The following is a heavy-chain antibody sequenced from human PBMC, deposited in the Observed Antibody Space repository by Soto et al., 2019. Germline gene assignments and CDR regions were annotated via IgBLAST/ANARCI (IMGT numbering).Heavy chain of an antibody. CDR3: ARFHLPACSTALCYLFYVHDLYV. CDR1: GYSFTDYH. D-gene: IGHD2-21*01. CDR2: INPKSGGT. V-gene: IGHV1-2*04. Sequence: GSAVKVSCKASGYSFTDYHIHWVRQAPGQGLERLGRINPKSGGTSTAQKFQGWVTMTTDTSISTASMELTRLTSDDTAIYYCARFHLPACSTALCYLFYVHDLYVWR. J-gene: IGHJ6*01.